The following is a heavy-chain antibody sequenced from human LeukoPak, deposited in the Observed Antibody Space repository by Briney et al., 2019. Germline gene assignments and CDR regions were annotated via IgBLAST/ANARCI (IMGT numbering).Heavy chain of an antibody. V-gene: IGHV3-48*01. D-gene: IGHD2-2*01. CDR1: GFTFNTCA. Sequence: GGSLRLSCAGSGFTFNTCAMNWVRQAPGKGLEWVSYISSSSSTIYYADSVKGRFTIPRDNAKNSLYLQMNSLRAEDTAVYYCARGEDIVVVPAALAFDIWGQGTMVTVSS. CDR2: ISSSSSTI. CDR3: ARGEDIVVVPAALAFDI. J-gene: IGHJ3*02.